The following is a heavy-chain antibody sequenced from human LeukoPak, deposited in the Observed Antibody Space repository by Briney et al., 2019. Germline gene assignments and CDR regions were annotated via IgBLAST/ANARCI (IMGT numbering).Heavy chain of an antibody. CDR3: AKVRSGSYPRYFDY. J-gene: IGHJ4*02. Sequence: HPGGSLRLSCAASGFTFSSYAMSWVRQAPGKGLEWVSAISGSGGSTYYADCEKGRYTIYRDKSKNTVYMQINRQRAEDTAVYYCAKVRSGSYPRYFDYWGQGTLVTVSS. CDR1: GFTFSSYA. D-gene: IGHD1-26*01. V-gene: IGHV3-23*01. CDR2: ISGSGGST.